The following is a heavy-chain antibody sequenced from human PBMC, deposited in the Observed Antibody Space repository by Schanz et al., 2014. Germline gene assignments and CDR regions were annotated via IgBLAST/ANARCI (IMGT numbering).Heavy chain of an antibody. V-gene: IGHV3-23*04. J-gene: IGHJ4*02. D-gene: IGHD6-19*01. CDR1: GFTFSGFW. Sequence: EVQLAESGGGLVQPGGSLRLSCAASGFTFSGFWMTWVRQAPGKGLEWVSAISGSGGSTYYADSVKGRFTISRDNSKNTLYLEVNSLRPEDTALYYCARDNSHWLVDYWGQGTLVTVSS. CDR3: ARDNSHWLVDY. CDR2: ISGSGGST.